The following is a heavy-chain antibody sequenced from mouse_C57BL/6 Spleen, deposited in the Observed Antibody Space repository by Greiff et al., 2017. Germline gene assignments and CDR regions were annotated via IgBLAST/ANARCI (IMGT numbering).Heavy chain of an antibody. D-gene: IGHD2-4*01. CDR1: GYTFTSYG. CDR3: AIWDYDADLYYFDY. CDR2: ISPRSGNT. J-gene: IGHJ2*01. Sequence: VQLQQSGAELARPGASVKLSCKASGYTFTSYGISWVKQRTGQGLEWIGEISPRSGNTYYNEKFKGKATLTADKSSSTAYMGLRSLTSGDSAVDVCAIWDYDADLYYFDYWGQGTTLTVSS. V-gene: IGHV1-81*01.